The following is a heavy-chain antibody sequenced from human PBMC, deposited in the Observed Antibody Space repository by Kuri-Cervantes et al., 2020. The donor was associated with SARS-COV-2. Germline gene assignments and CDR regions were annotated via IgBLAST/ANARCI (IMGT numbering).Heavy chain of an antibody. CDR1: GFTFSSYA. V-gene: IGHV3-23*01. Sequence: GESLKISCAASGFTFSSYAMSWVRQAPGKGLEWVSAISGSGGSTYYAGSVKGRFTISRDNSKNTLYLQMNSLRAEDTAVYYCAKLIWGSYYYYMDVWGKGTTVTVSS. CDR2: ISGSGGST. D-gene: IGHD7-27*01. J-gene: IGHJ6*03. CDR3: AKLIWGSYYYYMDV.